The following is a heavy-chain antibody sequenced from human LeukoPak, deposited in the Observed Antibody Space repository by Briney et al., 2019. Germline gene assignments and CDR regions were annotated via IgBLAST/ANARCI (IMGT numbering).Heavy chain of an antibody. V-gene: IGHV1-8*01. D-gene: IGHD2-2*01. CDR3: ARRRGVVPVVRVRPYGMDV. Sequence: GASVKVSCKASGYTFTSYDINWVRQATGQGLEWMGWMNPNSGNTGYAQKFQGRVTMTRNTSINTAYMELSSLRSEDTAVYYCARRRGVVPVVRVRPYGMDVWGQGTTVTVSS. J-gene: IGHJ6*02. CDR2: MNPNSGNT. CDR1: GYTFTSYD.